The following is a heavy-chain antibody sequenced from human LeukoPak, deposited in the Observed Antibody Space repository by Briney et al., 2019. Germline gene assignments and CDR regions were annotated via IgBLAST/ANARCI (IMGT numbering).Heavy chain of an antibody. CDR2: INWNGGST. CDR3: AREWRYSGSRRPFDI. D-gene: IGHD1-26*01. J-gene: IGHJ3*02. Sequence: RSGGSLRLSCAASGFTFDDYGMSWVRQAPGKWLEWVSGINWNGGSTGYADSVKGRFTISRDNAKNSLYLQMNSLRAEDTAVYYCAREWRYSGSRRPFDIWGQGTMVTVSS. V-gene: IGHV3-20*04. CDR1: GFTFDDYG.